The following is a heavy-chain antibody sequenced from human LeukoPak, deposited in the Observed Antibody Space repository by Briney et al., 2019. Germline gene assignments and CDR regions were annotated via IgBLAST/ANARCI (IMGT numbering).Heavy chain of an antibody. CDR1: GFTFSSYA. V-gene: IGHV3-30-3*01. CDR3: ARESYGDLYFDY. Sequence: PGGSLRLSCAASGFTFSSYAMHWVRQPPGKGLEWLAVISYDASNKYYADSVKGRFTISRDNFKNTLYLRMNSLRAEDTAVYYCARESYGDLYFDYWGQGTLVTVSS. J-gene: IGHJ4*02. CDR2: ISYDASNK. D-gene: IGHD4-17*01.